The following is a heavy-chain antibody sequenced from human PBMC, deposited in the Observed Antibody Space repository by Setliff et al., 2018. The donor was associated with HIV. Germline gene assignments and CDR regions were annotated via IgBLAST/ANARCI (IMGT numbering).Heavy chain of an antibody. V-gene: IGHV1-8*02. CDR3: ARPYGSGSYSFDY. Sequence: ASVKVSCQASGYTFTSYDINWVRQATGQGLEWMGWMNPNSGNTGYAQKCQGRVPMTRNPSISTAYMELSRLRSEDTAVYYCARPYGSGSYSFDYWGQGTLVTVSS. J-gene: IGHJ4*02. CDR1: GYTFTSYD. D-gene: IGHD3-10*01. CDR2: MNPNSGNT.